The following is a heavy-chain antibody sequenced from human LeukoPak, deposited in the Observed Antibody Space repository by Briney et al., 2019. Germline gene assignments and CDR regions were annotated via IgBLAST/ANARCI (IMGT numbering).Heavy chain of an antibody. J-gene: IGHJ5*02. CDR1: GYTFISYG. CDR2: IIPIFGTA. Sequence: ASVKVSCKASGYTFISYGISWVRQAPGQGLEWMGGIIPIFGTANYAQKFQGRVTITADESTSTAYMELSSLRSEDTAVYYCARDLEYYDSSGYRASFDPWGQGTLVTVSS. V-gene: IGHV1-69*13. D-gene: IGHD3-22*01. CDR3: ARDLEYYDSSGYRASFDP.